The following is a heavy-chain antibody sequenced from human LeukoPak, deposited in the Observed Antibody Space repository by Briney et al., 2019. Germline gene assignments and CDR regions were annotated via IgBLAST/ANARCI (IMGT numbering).Heavy chain of an antibody. CDR3: ARSDGGSYIFDY. CDR1: GGSISSSSYY. D-gene: IGHD1-26*01. CDR2: IYYSGST. J-gene: IGHJ4*02. Sequence: SSETLSLTCTVSGGSISSSSYYWGWIRQPPGKGLEWIGSIYYSGSTYYNPSLKSRVTISVDTSKNQFSLKLSSVTAADTAVYYCARSDGGSYIFDYWGQGTLVTVSS. V-gene: IGHV4-39*07.